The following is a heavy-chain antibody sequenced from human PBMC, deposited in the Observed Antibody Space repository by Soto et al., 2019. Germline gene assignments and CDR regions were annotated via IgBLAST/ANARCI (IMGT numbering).Heavy chain of an antibody. V-gene: IGHV3-23*01. CDR2: ISGSGGST. Sequence: PGRSLRLSCAASPFTFSSYAMSWVRQAPGKGLEWVSAISGSGGSTYYADSVKGRFTISRDNSKTTLYLQMNSPRAEDTAVYYCAKGGTIFGVAPQYYGMDVWGQGTTVTVSS. CDR3: AKGGTIFGVAPQYYGMDV. CDR1: PFTFSSYA. J-gene: IGHJ6*02. D-gene: IGHD3-3*01.